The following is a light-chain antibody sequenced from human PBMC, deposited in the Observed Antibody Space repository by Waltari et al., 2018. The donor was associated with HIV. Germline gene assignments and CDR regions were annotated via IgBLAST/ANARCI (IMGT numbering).Light chain of an antibody. CDR1: SSNIGTNY. V-gene: IGLV1-47*01. Sequence: QSVLTQPPSASGTPGQSVTISCSGTSSNIGTNYVYWYQQFPGTAPKLLISRNNKRPSGVPDRFAGSKSGTSASLAISGLRSDDEADYYCAAWDDTLTVVFGGGTKLTVL. CDR2: RNN. J-gene: IGLJ2*01. CDR3: AAWDDTLTVV.